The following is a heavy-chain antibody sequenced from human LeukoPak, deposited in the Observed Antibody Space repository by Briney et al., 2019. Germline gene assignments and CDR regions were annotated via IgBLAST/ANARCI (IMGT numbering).Heavy chain of an antibody. CDR3: GRLSDTEGSSTSYRASDI. J-gene: IGHJ3*02. CDR1: GFTFSNAW. V-gene: IGHV3-7*01. D-gene: IGHD2-2*01. Sequence: PGGSLRLSCAASGFTFSNAWMSWVRQAPGKGLEWVANIRHDGRAQHYLESVKGRFTISRDNAKNSLYLQMNSLRAEDTAVYYCGRLSDTEGSSTSYRASDIWGQGTLVTVSS. CDR2: IRHDGRAQ.